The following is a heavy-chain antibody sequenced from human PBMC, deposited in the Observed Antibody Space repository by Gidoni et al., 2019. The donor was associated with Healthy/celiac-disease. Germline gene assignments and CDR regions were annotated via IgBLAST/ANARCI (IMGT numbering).Heavy chain of an antibody. V-gene: IGHV4-31*02. CDR2: IYYSGST. J-gene: IGHJ6*02. CDR3: ARARIQLWFSGMDV. CDR1: GYY. Sequence: GYYWSWIRQHPGKGLEWIGYIYYSGSTYYNPSLKSRVTISVDTSKNQFSLKLSSVTAADTAVYYCARARIQLWFSGMDVWGQGTTVTVSS. D-gene: IGHD5-18*01.